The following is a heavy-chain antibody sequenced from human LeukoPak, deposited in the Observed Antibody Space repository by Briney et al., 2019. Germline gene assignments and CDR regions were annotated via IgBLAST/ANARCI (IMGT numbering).Heavy chain of an antibody. CDR1: GGSISSYY. Sequence: PSETLSLTCTVSGGSISSYYWSWIRQPAGKGLEWTGRIYTSGSTNYNPSLKSRVTMSVDTSKNQFSLKLSSVTAADTAVYYCARDRSIAAAGVDYFDYWGQGTLVTVSS. D-gene: IGHD6-13*01. J-gene: IGHJ4*02. CDR2: IYTSGST. CDR3: ARDRSIAAAGVDYFDY. V-gene: IGHV4-4*07.